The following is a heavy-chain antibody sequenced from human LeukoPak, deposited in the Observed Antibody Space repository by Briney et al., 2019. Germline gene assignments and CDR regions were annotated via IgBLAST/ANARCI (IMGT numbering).Heavy chain of an antibody. CDR3: AKALDSSGEDAFDI. D-gene: IGHD3-22*01. V-gene: IGHV3-66*02. Sequence: PGGSLRLFCTVSGGTVSTNSMSWVRQAPGKGLEWVSFIYSDNTHYSDSVKGRFTISRDNSKNTLYLQMNSLRAEDTAVYYCAKALDSSGEDAFDIWGQGTMVTVSS. CDR1: GGTVSTNS. CDR2: IYSDNT. J-gene: IGHJ3*02.